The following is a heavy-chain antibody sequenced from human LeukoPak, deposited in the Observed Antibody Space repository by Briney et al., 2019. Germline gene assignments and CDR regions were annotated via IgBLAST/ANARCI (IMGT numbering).Heavy chain of an antibody. J-gene: IGHJ2*01. CDR2: IYHSGYT. CDR3: VRGRYDSSGYNYWYFDL. V-gene: IGHV4-31*03. Sequence: SQALSLTCTVSGGSISSGDYYWTWIRQHPGKGLEWIGYIYHSGYTYYNPSLKSRVTMSLDTSKNKFSLKLSSVTAADTAVYYCVRGRYDSSGYNYWYFDLWGRGTLVTVSS. D-gene: IGHD3-22*01. CDR1: GGSISSGDYY.